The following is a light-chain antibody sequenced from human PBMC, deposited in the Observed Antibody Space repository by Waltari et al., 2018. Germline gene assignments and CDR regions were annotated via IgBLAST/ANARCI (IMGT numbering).Light chain of an antibody. CDR3: CSYAGSYW. CDR1: SSAVGGYNF. Sequence: QSALTQPRSVSGSPGQSVTISCTGTSSAVGGYNFVSWYQQHPGKAPKLMIYDVSKRPSGVPDRFSGSKSGNTASLTISGLQAEDEADYYCCSYAGSYWFGGGTKLTVL. V-gene: IGLV2-11*01. CDR2: DVS. J-gene: IGLJ3*02.